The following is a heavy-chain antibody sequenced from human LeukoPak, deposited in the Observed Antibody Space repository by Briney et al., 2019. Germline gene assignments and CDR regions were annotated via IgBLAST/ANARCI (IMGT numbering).Heavy chain of an antibody. J-gene: IGHJ6*03. CDR3: ARITVTHPYYYYYYMDV. V-gene: IGHV4-34*01. Sequence: SETLSLTCAVYGGSFSGYYWSWIRQPPGKGLEWIGEINHSGSTNYNPSLKRRVTISVDTSNNHFSPKLSSVTAADTAVYYCARITVTHPYYYYYYMDVWGKGTTVTVSS. D-gene: IGHD4-17*01. CDR1: GGSFSGYY. CDR2: INHSGST.